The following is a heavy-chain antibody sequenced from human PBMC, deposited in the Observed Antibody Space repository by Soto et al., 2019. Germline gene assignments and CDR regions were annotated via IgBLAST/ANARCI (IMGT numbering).Heavy chain of an antibody. CDR2: ISYDGSNK. J-gene: IGHJ3*02. D-gene: IGHD3-10*01. V-gene: IGHV3-30-3*01. CDR1: GFTFSSYA. Sequence: QVQLVESGGGVVQPGRSLRLSCAASGFTFSSYAMHWVRQAPGKGLEWVAVISYDGSNKYYADSVKGRFTISRDNSKNTLYLQMNSLRAEDTAVYYCARDQYYGSGSYYYDAFDIWGQGTMVTVSS. CDR3: ARDQYYGSGSYYYDAFDI.